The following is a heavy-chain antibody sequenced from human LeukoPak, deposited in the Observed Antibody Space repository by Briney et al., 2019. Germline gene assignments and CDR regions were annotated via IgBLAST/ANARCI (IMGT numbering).Heavy chain of an antibody. CDR3: ARGEEYAAAFDI. CDR2: ISSSGSTI. CDR1: GFSFSDYY. V-gene: IGHV3-11*01. J-gene: IGHJ3*02. Sequence: PGGSLRLSCVGSGFSFSDYYMSWIRQAPGKGLEWVSYISSSGSTIYYADSVKGRFTISRDNAKNSLYLQMNSLRAEDTAVYYCARGEEYAAAFDIWGQGTMVTVSS. D-gene: IGHD2-8*01.